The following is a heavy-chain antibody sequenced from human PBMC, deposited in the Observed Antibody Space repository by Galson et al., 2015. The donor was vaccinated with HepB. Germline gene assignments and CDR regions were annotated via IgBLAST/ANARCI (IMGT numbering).Heavy chain of an antibody. CDR2: ISSSSSYI. V-gene: IGHV3-21*01. J-gene: IGHJ6*02. Sequence: SLRLSCAASGFTFSSYSMNWVRQAPGKGLEWVSSISSSSSYIYYADSVKGRFTISRDNAKNSLYLQMNSLRAEDTAVYYCARDQSVLNLGTGATILYYYGMDVWGQGTTVTVSS. CDR3: ARDQSVLNLGTGATILYYYGMDV. D-gene: IGHD5-12*01. CDR1: GFTFSSYS.